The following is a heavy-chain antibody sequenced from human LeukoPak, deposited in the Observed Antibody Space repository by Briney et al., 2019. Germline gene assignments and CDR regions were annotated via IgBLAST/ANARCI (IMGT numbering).Heavy chain of an antibody. V-gene: IGHV3-74*01. CDR3: ARVRSSSWFDY. CDR1: GFTFSSSS. Sequence: GGSLTLSCSASGFTFSSSSMHWVRRAPGKGLVWVSRISSDGTSTNYADSVKGRFIISRDNAKNTLYLQMNSLRAEDTAVYFCARVRSSSWFDYWGQGTLVAVSS. D-gene: IGHD6-13*01. CDR2: ISSDGTST. J-gene: IGHJ4*02.